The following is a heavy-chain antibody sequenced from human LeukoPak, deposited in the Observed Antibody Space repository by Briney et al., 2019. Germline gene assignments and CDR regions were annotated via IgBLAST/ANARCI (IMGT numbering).Heavy chain of an antibody. J-gene: IGHJ4*02. V-gene: IGHV3-20*04. CDR2: INWNGGST. CDR3: ARWGSGYNLFDY. D-gene: IGHD3-3*01. Sequence: GGSLRLSCAPSGFIFEDYGMHWVRQAPGKGLEWVSGINWNGGSTGYADSVKGRFTISRDNAKNSLYLQMYSLRAEDTALYYCARWGSGYNLFDYWGQGILVTVSS. CDR1: GFIFEDYG.